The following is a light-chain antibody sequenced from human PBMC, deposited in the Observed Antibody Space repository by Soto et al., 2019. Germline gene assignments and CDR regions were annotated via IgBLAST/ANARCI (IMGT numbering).Light chain of an antibody. CDR1: QSVSSC. J-gene: IGKJ5*01. CDR2: DTS. V-gene: IGKV3-11*01. CDR3: QQCGTRPPIT. Sequence: EIALTQSPATVSLSPGERVTLSCRASQSVSSCLAWYQQKPGQAPRLLIYDTSIRAAAIPARFSGGGSGTDFTLTISSLEPEDFAVYFCQQCGTRPPITFGQGTRLEIK.